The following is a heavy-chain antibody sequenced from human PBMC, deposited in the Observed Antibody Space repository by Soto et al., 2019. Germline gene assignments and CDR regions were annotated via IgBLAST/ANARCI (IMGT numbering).Heavy chain of an antibody. V-gene: IGHV4-31*03. J-gene: IGHJ4*02. Sequence: QVHLQESGPGLVKPSQTLSLTCSVSGGSISSGGYYWSWIRQHAGKGLEWIGYIYYSGSTYYNPYLTIRVDISVDTSKNQFSLKRSSVTAADTAVCDCALEPLTWGQGTLVTVSS. CDR1: GGSISSGGYY. CDR2: IYYSGST. CDR3: ALEPLT.